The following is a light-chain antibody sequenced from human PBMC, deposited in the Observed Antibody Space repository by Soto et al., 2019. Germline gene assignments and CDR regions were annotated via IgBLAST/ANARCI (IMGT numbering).Light chain of an antibody. CDR1: QNIRNL. Sequence: DIQMTQSPSTLYAAVGDSVTITCRASQNIRNLLAWYQQKPGKAPKPLIFDASTLKTGVPSRFGGSGSGADFALPISGLQPDDFATYYCQPYDNRLTFGGGTKMDIK. CDR3: QPYDNRLT. CDR2: DAS. J-gene: IGKJ4*02. V-gene: IGKV1-5*01.